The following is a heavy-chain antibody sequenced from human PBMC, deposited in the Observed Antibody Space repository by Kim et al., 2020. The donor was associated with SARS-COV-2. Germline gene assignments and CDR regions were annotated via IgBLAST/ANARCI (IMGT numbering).Heavy chain of an antibody. D-gene: IGHD6-13*01. Sequence: SETLSLTCAVYGGSFSGYYWSWIRQPPGKGLEWIGEINHSGSTNYNPSLKSRVTISVDTSKNQFSLNLSSVTAADTAVYYCARGRGSSSWRMIDFVYWG. CDR3: ARGRGSSSWRMIDFVY. J-gene: IGHJ4*01. CDR1: GGSFSGYY. CDR2: INHSGST. V-gene: IGHV4-34*01.